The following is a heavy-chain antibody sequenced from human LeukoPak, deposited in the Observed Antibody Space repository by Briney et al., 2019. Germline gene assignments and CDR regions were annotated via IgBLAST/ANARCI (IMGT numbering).Heavy chain of an antibody. Sequence: RASVKVSCKASGYTFTSYDINWVRQATGQGLEWMGWMNPNSGNTGYAQKFQGRVTMTRNTSISTAYMELSSLSSEDTAVYYCARVYSGYDSEQWLVPHYYYGMDVWGQGTTVTVSS. J-gene: IGHJ6*02. V-gene: IGHV1-8*01. CDR1: GYTFTSYD. CDR2: MNPNSGNT. CDR3: ARVYSGYDSEQWLVPHYYYGMDV. D-gene: IGHD5-12*01.